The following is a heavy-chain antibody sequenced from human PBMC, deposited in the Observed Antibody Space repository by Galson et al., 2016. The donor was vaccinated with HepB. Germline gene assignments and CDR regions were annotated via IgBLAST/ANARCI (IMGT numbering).Heavy chain of an antibody. J-gene: IGHJ4*02. CDR1: GFTLRNYA. D-gene: IGHD3-9*01. CDR2: ITGSGTTT. CDR3: AKQPREGAKYDTFFVY. Sequence: SLRLSCAVSGFTLRNYAMTWVRQVPGKGLEWVSGITGSGTTTYYADSVKGRFTVSRDNSKNTFHLEMNSLRAEDTAVYFCAKQPREGAKYDTFFVYGGQGTLVTVSS. V-gene: IGHV3-23*01.